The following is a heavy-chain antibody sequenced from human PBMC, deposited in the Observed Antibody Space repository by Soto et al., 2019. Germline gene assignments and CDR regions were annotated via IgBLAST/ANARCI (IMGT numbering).Heavy chain of an antibody. V-gene: IGHV3-9*01. CDR1: GFTFDDYA. J-gene: IGHJ4*02. CDR3: AKGDSSSWYDGNFDY. CDR2: ISWNSGSI. Sequence: GGSLRLSCAASGFTFDDYAMHWVRQAPGKGLEWVSGISWNSGSIGYADSVKGRFTISRDNAKNSLYLQMNSLRAEDTALYYCAKGDSSSWYDGNFDYWGQGTLVTVSS. D-gene: IGHD6-13*01.